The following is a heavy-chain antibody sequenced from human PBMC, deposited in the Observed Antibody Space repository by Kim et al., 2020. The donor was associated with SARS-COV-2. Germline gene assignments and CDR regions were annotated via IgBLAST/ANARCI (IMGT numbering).Heavy chain of an antibody. D-gene: IGHD2-2*01. CDR3: AKGHQLLWALFDY. Sequence: YADSVKGRFTISRDNAKNSLYLQMNSLRAEDTALYYCAKGHQLLWALFDYWGQGTLVTVSS. V-gene: IGHV3-9*01. J-gene: IGHJ4*02.